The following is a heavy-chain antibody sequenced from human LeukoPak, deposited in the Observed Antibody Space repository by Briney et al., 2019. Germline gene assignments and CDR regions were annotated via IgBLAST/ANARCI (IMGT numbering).Heavy chain of an antibody. V-gene: IGHV3-48*03. Sequence: GGSLRLSCAASGFTFSSYEMNWVRQAPGKGLEWVSYISSSGSTIYYADAVKGRFTISRDNAKNSLYLQMNSLRAEDTALYYCARESRDSGYEFIDYWGQGTLVTVSS. CDR2: ISSSGSTI. J-gene: IGHJ4*02. D-gene: IGHD5-12*01. CDR3: ARESRDSGYEFIDY. CDR1: GFTFSSYE.